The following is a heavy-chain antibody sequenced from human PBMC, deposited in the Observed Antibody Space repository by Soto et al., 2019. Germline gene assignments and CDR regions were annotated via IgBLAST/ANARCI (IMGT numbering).Heavy chain of an antibody. D-gene: IGHD6-19*01. Sequence: GESLKISCKGSGYKFTNYWIIWVRHMPGKGLEWMGKIDPTESHTKYSPSFQGHVTISVDKSITTAYLQWNSLKASDTAIYYCARCAVRDYVLDVWGQGTTVTVSS. J-gene: IGHJ6*02. V-gene: IGHV5-10-1*01. CDR1: GYKFTNYW. CDR3: ARCAVRDYVLDV. CDR2: IDPTESHT.